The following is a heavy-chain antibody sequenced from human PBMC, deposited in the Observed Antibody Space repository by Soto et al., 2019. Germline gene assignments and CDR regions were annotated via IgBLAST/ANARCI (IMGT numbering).Heavy chain of an antibody. CDR2: TYYRSKWYS. D-gene: IGHD6-19*01. J-gene: IGHJ6*02. V-gene: IGHV6-1*01. CDR1: GDSVSSNSAA. Sequence: PSQTLSLTCAISGDSVSSNSAAWNWIRQSPSRGLEWLGRTYYRSKWYSDYAVSVKSRITINPDTSKNLFSLQLNSVTPEDTAVYYCARDRYSSGWYGENYYYGMDVWGQGTTVTVSS. CDR3: ARDRYSSGWYGENYYYGMDV.